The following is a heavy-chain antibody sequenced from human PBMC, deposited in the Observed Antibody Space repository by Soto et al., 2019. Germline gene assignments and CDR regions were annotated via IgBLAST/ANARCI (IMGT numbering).Heavy chain of an antibody. V-gene: IGHV4-59*08. D-gene: IGHD3-10*02. J-gene: IGHJ5*02. CDR3: ARLGGHRTMFAS. CDR1: GGSISSYY. CDR2: IYYSGST. Sequence: SETLSLTCTVSGGSISSYYWSWIRQPPGKGLEWIGYIYYSGSTNYNPSLKSRVTISVDTSKNQFSLKLSSVTAADTAVYFFARLGGHRTMFASWGRGTLVTVSS.